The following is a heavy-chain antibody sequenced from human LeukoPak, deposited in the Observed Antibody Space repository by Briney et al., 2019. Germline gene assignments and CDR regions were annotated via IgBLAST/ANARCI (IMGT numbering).Heavy chain of an antibody. CDR2: IKQDESEK. CDR1: GFTFSNYW. Sequence: GGSLRLSCSASGFTFSNYWMSWVRQAPGKGLEWVANIKQDESEKYYVDSVKGRFTISRDNAKNSLYLQMNSLRAEDTAVYYCARALDSSSSRYQAFEEWGQGTLVTVSS. V-gene: IGHV3-7*01. CDR3: ARALDSSSSRYQAFEE. D-gene: IGHD2-2*01. J-gene: IGHJ4*02.